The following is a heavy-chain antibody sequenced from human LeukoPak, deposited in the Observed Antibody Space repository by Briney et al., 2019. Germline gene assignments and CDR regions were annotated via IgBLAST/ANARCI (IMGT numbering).Heavy chain of an antibody. J-gene: IGHJ4*02. CDR1: GFTFSSYW. D-gene: IGHD2/OR15-2a*01. V-gene: IGHV3-74*01. Sequence: GGSLRLSCAASGFTFSSYWMHWVRQAPGKGLVWVSRINSDGSSTDYADSVKGRFTISRDNAKNTLYLQMNSLRVKDTAVYNCARGTTTPTGWGQGTLVTVSS. CDR2: INSDGSST. CDR3: ARGTTTPTG.